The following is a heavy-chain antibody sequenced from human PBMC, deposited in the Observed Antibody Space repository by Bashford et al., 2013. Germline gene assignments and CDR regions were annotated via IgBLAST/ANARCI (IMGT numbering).Heavy chain of an antibody. CDR2: ISVNVKDK. V-gene: IGHV3-30*18. Sequence: VRQAPGKGLEWMAAISVNVKDKYYGDSVKGRCTISRDNSKNTLYLEMNSLSLEDTALYYCAKIIRAPGSTWSPGYGFDVWGQGTTVTVSS. J-gene: IGHJ6*02. D-gene: IGHD6-13*01. CDR3: AKIIRAPGSTWSPGYGFDV.